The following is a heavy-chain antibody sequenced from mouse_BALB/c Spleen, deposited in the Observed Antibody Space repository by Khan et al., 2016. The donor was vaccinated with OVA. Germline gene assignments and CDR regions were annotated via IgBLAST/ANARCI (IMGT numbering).Heavy chain of an antibody. D-gene: IGHD2-1*01. Sequence: QVQLQQSGPGLVAPSQSLSITCTISGFSLTNYGVHWVRQPPGTGLEWLVVIWSDGSTTYNSALKSRLSISKDNSKSQVFLKMNSLQTDDTAMYYCARQHYYHYYVMDYWGQGTSVTVAS. V-gene: IGHV2-6-1*01. CDR3: ARQHYYHYYVMDY. CDR2: IWSDGST. CDR1: GFSLTNYG. J-gene: IGHJ4*01.